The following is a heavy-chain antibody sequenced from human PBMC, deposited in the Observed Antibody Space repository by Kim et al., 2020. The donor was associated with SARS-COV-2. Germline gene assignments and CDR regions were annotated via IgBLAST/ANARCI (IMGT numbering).Heavy chain of an antibody. CDR3: TTGGVGATWGY. D-gene: IGHD1-26*01. J-gene: IGHJ4*02. V-gene: IGHV3-15*01. Sequence: DYAAPVKGRFTISRDDSKNTLYLQMTSLKTEDTAVYYCTTGGVGATWGYWGQGTLVTVSS.